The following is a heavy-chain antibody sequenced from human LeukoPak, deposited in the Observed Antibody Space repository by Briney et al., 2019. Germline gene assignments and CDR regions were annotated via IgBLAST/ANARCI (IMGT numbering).Heavy chain of an antibody. CDR1: GYSFTSYW. D-gene: IGHD5-12*01. CDR3: ARDRGSGYDFDAFDI. J-gene: IGHJ3*02. V-gene: IGHV5-51*01. Sequence: GESLKISCKGSGYSFTSYWIGWVRQMPGKGLEWMGIIYPGDSDTRYSPSFQGQVTISADKSISTAYLQWSSLRAEDTAVYYCARDRGSGYDFDAFDIWGQGTMVTVSS. CDR2: IYPGDSDT.